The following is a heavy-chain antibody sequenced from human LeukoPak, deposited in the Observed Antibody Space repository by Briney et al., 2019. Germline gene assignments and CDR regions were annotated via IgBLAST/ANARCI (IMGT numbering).Heavy chain of an antibody. V-gene: IGHV4-30-2*01. Sequence: SQTLSLTCTVSGGSISSGGYYWSWIRQPPGKGLEWIGYIYHSGSTYYNPSLKSRVTISVDRSKNQFSLKLSSVTAADTAVYYCARDPVVLKPQPGAEYYFDYWGQGTLVTVSS. CDR1: GGSISSGGYY. D-gene: IGHD1-14*01. J-gene: IGHJ4*02. CDR2: IYHSGST. CDR3: ARDPVVLKPQPGAEYYFDY.